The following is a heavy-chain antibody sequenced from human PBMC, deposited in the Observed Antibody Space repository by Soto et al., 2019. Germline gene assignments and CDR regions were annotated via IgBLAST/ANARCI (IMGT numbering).Heavy chain of an antibody. CDR3: ARAPYYYDSRGYYAY. D-gene: IGHD3-22*01. J-gene: IGHJ4*02. CDR2: ISGSSTYI. Sequence: EVQLVESGGGLVKPGGSLRLSCAASGFTFSNYSMNWVRQAPGKGLEWVSSISGSSTYIYYADSVKGRFTISRDNAKYSLYLQMNSLRAEDTAVYYCARAPYYYDSRGYYAYWGQGTLVTVSS. V-gene: IGHV3-21*01. CDR1: GFTFSNYS.